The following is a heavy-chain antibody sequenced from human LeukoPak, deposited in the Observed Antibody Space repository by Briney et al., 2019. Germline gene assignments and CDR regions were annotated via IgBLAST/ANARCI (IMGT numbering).Heavy chain of an antibody. Sequence: GWSVRLSCAACGFTDSSNYMSWVRQAPGKGLEWVSVIYSGGSTYYADSVKGRFTISRHNSKNTLYLQMNSLRAEDTAVYYCARDSGFAGMDVWGQGTTVTVSS. V-gene: IGHV3-53*04. D-gene: IGHD3-10*01. J-gene: IGHJ6*02. CDR3: ARDSGFAGMDV. CDR2: IYSGGST. CDR1: GFTDSSNY.